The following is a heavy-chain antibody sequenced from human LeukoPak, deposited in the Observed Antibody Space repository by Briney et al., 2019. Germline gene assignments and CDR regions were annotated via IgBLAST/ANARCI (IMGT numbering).Heavy chain of an antibody. J-gene: IGHJ4*02. Sequence: GGSLRLSCAASGFTFSTYDMHWVRQAPGKGPEWLAFIRYDGSYQYYADSVNGRFTISRDNSKNTLYLQMNSLTAEDTAVYYCATPKADYYPFDYWGQGTLLTVSS. CDR2: IRYDGSYQ. V-gene: IGHV3-30*02. CDR1: GFTFSTYD. CDR3: ATPKADYYPFDY. D-gene: IGHD3-22*01.